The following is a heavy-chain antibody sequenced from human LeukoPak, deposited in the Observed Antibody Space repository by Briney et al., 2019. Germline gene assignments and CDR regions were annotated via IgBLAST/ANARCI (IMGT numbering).Heavy chain of an antibody. Sequence: ASVKVSCKASGYTFTSYDINWVRQATGQGLEWIGWMNPNSGNTGYAQKFQGRVTMTRNTSISTAYMELSSLRSEDTAVYYCARTLSIAARRGLGYWGQGTLVTVSS. CDR3: ARTLSIAARRGLGY. CDR2: MNPNSGNT. J-gene: IGHJ4*02. D-gene: IGHD6-6*01. V-gene: IGHV1-8*01. CDR1: GYTFTSYD.